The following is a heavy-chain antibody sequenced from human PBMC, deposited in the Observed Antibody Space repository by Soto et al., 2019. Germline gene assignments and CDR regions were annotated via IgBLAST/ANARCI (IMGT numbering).Heavy chain of an antibody. V-gene: IGHV3-23*01. CDR2: ISGSGGSK. Sequence: GGSLRLSCAASGFTFSSYAMSWVRQAPGKGLEWVSAISGSGGSKYYADSVKGRFTISRDNSKNTLYLQMNSLRAEDTAVYYCAKLYSGYDYYYYYYMDVWGKGTTVTVSS. CDR3: AKLYSGYDYYYYYYMDV. J-gene: IGHJ6*03. CDR1: GFTFSSYA. D-gene: IGHD5-12*01.